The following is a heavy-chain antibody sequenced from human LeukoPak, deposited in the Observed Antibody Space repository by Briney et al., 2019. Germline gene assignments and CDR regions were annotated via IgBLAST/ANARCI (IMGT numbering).Heavy chain of an antibody. CDR1: GYTLTELS. Sequence: GASVKVSCKVSGYTLTELSMHWVRQAPGKGLEWMGGFDPEDGETIYAQKFQGGVTMTEDTSTDTAYMELSSLRSEDTAVYYCATRHDILTGYSDVWGQGTTVTVSS. CDR3: ATRHDILTGYSDV. J-gene: IGHJ6*02. CDR2: FDPEDGET. V-gene: IGHV1-24*01. D-gene: IGHD3-9*01.